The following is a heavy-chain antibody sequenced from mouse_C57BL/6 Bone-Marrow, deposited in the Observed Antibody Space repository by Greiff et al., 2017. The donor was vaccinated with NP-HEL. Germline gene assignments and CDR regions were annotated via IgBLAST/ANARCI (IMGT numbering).Heavy chain of an antibody. V-gene: IGHV5-15*01. J-gene: IGHJ4*01. CDR3: ARHLYRPYAMDY. CDR2: ISNLAYSI. Sequence: DVMLVESGGGLVQPGGSLKLSCAASGFTFSDYGMAWVRQAPRKGPEWVAFISNLAYSIYYADTVTGRFTISRENAKNTLYLEMSSLRSEDTAMYYCARHLYRPYAMDYWGQGTSVTVSS. CDR1: GFTFSDYG.